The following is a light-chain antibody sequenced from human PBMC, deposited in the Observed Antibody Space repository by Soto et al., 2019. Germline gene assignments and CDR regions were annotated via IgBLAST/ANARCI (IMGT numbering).Light chain of an antibody. J-gene: IGKJ4*01. CDR3: QQYNDWPLT. V-gene: IGKV3D-15*01. Sequence: EIGMTQSPATLSVSPGDGATLSCRASQSVDSNLAWYQQKPGQTPRLLIYGASTRPTGIPARFSGSGSGTEITLTIISLQSEDSAVYYCQQYNDWPLTFGGGTKVEIK. CDR2: GAS. CDR1: QSVDSN.